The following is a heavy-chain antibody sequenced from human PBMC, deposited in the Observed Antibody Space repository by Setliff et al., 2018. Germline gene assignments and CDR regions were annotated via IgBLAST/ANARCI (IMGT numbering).Heavy chain of an antibody. D-gene: IGHD4-17*01. J-gene: IGHJ3*01. Sequence: SETLSLTCTVSDGSISNAYWSWIRQSPGKGLEWIGYIYDTESTNSDPSLKSRVTMSVDTSKNQVSLKMTSVTAADTAVYYCARHGPTRTDSRFDSFDVWGQGTKVTVSS. CDR1: DGSISNAY. V-gene: IGHV4-59*08. CDR2: IYDTEST. CDR3: ARHGPTRTDSRFDSFDV.